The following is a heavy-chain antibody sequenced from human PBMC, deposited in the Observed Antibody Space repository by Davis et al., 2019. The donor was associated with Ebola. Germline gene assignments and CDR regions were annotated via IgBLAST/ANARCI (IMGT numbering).Heavy chain of an antibody. CDR2: ISGSGGST. J-gene: IGHJ6*02. D-gene: IGHD6-6*01. CDR1: GFTFSSYA. CDR3: AAESAPYYYYYGMDV. V-gene: IGHV3-23*01. Sequence: GGSLRLSCAASGFTFSSYAMSWVRQAPGKGLEWVSAISGSGGSTYYADSVKGRFTISRDNSKNTLYLQMNSLRAEDTAVYYCAAESAPYYYYYGMDVWGQGTTVTVSS.